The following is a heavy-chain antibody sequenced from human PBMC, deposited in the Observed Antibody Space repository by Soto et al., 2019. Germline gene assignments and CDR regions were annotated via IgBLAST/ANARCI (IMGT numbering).Heavy chain of an antibody. CDR2: IIPILGIA. D-gene: IGHD2-15*01. V-gene: IGHV1-69*02. J-gene: IGHJ3*02. CDR1: GGTFSSYT. Sequence: QVQLVQSGAEVKKPGSSVKVSCKAYGGTFSSYTISWVRQAPGQGLEWMGSIIPILGIANYAQKFQGRVTITADKSTSRAYMVLSSLSSEDTAVYYCASTNCSGGSWGAFDIWAQGTMVTVSS. CDR3: ASTNCSGGSWGAFDI.